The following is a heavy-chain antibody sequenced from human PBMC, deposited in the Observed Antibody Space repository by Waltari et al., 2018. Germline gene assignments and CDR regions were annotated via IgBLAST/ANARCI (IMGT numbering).Heavy chain of an antibody. D-gene: IGHD1-26*01. J-gene: IGHJ3*02. CDR1: GGAFGSYA. V-gene: IGHV1-69*12. CDR2: MIPIYGTP. CDR3: ARRNLGYAFDI. Sequence: QVQLVQSGAEVKKPGSSVKVSCKASGGAFGSYAITWVRQAPGPGLAWVGGMIPIYGTPNFAQKFQGRVTFTADESTTTAYMELTSLKSEDTAIYYCARRNLGYAFDIWGQGTLVTVSS.